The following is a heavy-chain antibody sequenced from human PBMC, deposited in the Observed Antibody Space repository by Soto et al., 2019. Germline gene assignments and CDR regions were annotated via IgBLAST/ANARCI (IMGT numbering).Heavy chain of an antibody. CDR1: GYTFTNYV. CDR3: ARYYGDDRDAFDI. V-gene: IGHV1-3*01. J-gene: IGHJ3*02. D-gene: IGHD4-17*01. CDR2: INAGSGNT. Sequence: QVQLVQSGAEVKKPGASVKVSCKASGYTFTNYVVHWVRQAPGQRLEWMGWINAGSGNTKYSQNFQGRDTITRDTSANTAHMDRSSLRSEDTAVYYCARYYGDDRDAFDIWGKGTMVTVSS.